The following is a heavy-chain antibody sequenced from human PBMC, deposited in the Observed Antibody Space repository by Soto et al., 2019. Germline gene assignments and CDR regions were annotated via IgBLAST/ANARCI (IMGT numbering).Heavy chain of an antibody. D-gene: IGHD6-6*01. Sequence: ASVKVSCKASGGTFGSYAISWVRQAPGQGLEWMGGIIPIFGTANYAQKFQGRVTITADESTSTAYMELSSLRSEDTAVYYCARERRGPLAARYYYYYGMDVWGQGTTVTVSS. CDR2: IIPIFGTA. CDR3: ARERRGPLAARYYYYYGMDV. J-gene: IGHJ6*02. V-gene: IGHV1-69*13. CDR1: GGTFGSYA.